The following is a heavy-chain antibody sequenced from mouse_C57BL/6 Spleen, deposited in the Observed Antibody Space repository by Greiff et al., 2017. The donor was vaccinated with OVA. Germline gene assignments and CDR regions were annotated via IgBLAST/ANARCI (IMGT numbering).Heavy chain of an antibody. D-gene: IGHD2-3*01. CDR1: GYSITSGYY. V-gene: IGHV3-6*01. Sequence: VQLQQSGPGLVKPSQSLSLTCSVTGYSITSGYYWNWIRQFPGNKLEWMGYISYDGSNNYNPSLKNRISITRDTSKNQFFLKLNSVTTEDTATYYCARERRDGYYEGSWFAYWGQGTLVTVSA. CDR3: ARERRDGYYEGSWFAY. CDR2: ISYDGSN. J-gene: IGHJ3*01.